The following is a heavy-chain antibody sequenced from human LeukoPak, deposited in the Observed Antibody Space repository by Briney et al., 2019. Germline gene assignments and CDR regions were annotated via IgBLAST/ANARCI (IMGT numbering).Heavy chain of an antibody. D-gene: IGHD7-27*01. CDR3: ASNWGGDEYYFDY. J-gene: IGHJ4*02. CDR2: IYYSGST. V-gene: IGHV4-39*02. CDR1: RGSLRSSSYY. Sequence: SEALSLTCTVSRGSLRSSSYYWGWTRQPPGKGLECLTSIYYSGSTNYHPSLKSRIPIPVDTPKNHFSSRLSSLTAADPALYYWASNWGGDEYYFDYWGQGSLVTVSS.